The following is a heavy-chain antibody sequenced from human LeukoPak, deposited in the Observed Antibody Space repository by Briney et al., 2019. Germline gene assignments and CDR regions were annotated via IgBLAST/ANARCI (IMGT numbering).Heavy chain of an antibody. CDR3: ARTPEDFWSGYYRFAAGDYYYYYGMDV. D-gene: IGHD3-3*01. J-gene: IGHJ6*02. Sequence: GGSLRLSCAASAFAFSSFSINWVRQAPGKGLEWVSYTSSSSSTIYYADSVKGRFTISRDNAKNSLYLQMNSLRAEDTAVYYCARTPEDFWSGYYRFAAGDYYYYYGMDVWGQGTTVTVSS. V-gene: IGHV3-48*01. CDR1: AFAFSSFS. CDR2: TSSSSSTI.